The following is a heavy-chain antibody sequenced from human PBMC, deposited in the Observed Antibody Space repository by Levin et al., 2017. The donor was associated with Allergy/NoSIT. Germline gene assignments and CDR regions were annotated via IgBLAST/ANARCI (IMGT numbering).Heavy chain of an antibody. CDR3: ARTLSYYYDDYGMDV. CDR2: ISSSSSYI. V-gene: IGHV3-21*01. J-gene: IGHJ6*02. CDR1: GFTFSSYS. Sequence: GESLKISCAASGFTFSSYSMNWVRQAPGKGLEWVSSISSSSSYIYYADSVKGRFTISRDNAKNSLYLQMNSLRAEDTAVYYCARTLSYYYDDYGMDVWGQGTTVTVSS.